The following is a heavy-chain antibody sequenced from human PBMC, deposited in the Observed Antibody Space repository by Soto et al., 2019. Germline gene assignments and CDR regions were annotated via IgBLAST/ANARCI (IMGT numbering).Heavy chain of an antibody. V-gene: IGHV4-59*01. CDR1: GGSISSYY. J-gene: IGHJ4*02. CDR2: IYYGGGT. D-gene: IGHD3-3*01. Sequence: SETLSLTCTVSGGSISSYYWNWIRQPPGKGLEWIGDIYYGGGTNYNPSLKSRVTLSVDTSKNQFSLKLSSVTAADTAVYYCARLTYYDFWSGYSDYWGQGTLVTVSS. CDR3: ARLTYYDFWSGYSDY.